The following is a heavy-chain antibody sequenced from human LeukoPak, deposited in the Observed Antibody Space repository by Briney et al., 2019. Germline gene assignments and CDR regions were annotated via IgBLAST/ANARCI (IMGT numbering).Heavy chain of an antibody. CDR3: ARVLPGSDYVWGSYRPHYFDY. CDR1: GGSISSSNW. V-gene: IGHV4-4*02. Sequence: SGTLSLTCAVSGGSISSSNWWSWVRQPPGKGLEWIGEIYHSGSTNYNPSLKSRVTISVDKSKNQFSLKLSSVTAADTAVYYCARVLPGSDYVWGSYRPHYFDYWGQGTLVTVSS. CDR2: IYHSGST. J-gene: IGHJ4*02. D-gene: IGHD3-16*02.